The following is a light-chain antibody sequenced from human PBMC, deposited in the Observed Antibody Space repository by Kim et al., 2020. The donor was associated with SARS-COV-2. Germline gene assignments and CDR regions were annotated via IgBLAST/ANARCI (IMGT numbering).Light chain of an antibody. CDR1: SLRIYY. CDR3: NSRDSSGNHVL. V-gene: IGLV3-19*01. Sequence: ALGQTVRITCQGDSLRIYYASWYQQKPGQAPVLVIYGKNNRPSGIPDRFSGSSSVNTASLTITGAQAEDEADYYCNSRDSSGNHVLFGGGTQLTVL. J-gene: IGLJ2*01. CDR2: GKN.